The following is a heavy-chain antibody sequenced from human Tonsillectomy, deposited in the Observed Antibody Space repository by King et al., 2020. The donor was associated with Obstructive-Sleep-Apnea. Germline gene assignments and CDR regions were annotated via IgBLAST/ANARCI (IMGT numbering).Heavy chain of an antibody. CDR3: ATLSGTTSGAFDI. Sequence: VQLVEFGGGVGQPGRSLRLSCVASGFSFNNYGLHWVRQIPGKGLEWVTCIRYDGSNKEYADSVKGRFTLSSDNSKNTLYVQMNSLRTEDTAVYYCATLSGTTSGAFDIWGQGTMVTVSS. D-gene: IGHD1-20*01. J-gene: IGHJ3*02. CDR1: GFSFNNYG. V-gene: IGHV3-30*02. CDR2: IRYDGSNK.